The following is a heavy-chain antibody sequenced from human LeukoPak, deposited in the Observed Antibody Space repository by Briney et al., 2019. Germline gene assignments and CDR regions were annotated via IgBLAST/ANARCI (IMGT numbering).Heavy chain of an antibody. CDR2: IYYSGST. CDR1: GGSISSYY. V-gene: IGHV4-59*01. CDR3: ARWYSSWYYFDY. D-gene: IGHD6-13*01. J-gene: IGHJ4*02. Sequence: PSETLSLTCTVSGGSISSYYWSWIRQPPGKGLEWIGYIYYSGSTNYNPSLKSRVTISVDTSKNQFSLKLSSVTAADTAVYYCARWYSSWYYFDYWGQGTLVTVSS.